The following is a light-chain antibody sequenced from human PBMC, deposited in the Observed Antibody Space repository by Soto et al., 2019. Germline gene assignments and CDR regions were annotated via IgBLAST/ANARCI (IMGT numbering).Light chain of an antibody. CDR1: SSNIGAGYD. V-gene: IGLV1-40*01. J-gene: IGLJ2*01. CDR2: GNS. Sequence: QSVLTQPPSVSGAPGQRGTISCTGSSSNIGAGYDVHWYHQFPGTAPKPLISGNSNRPSGVPDRCSGSKSGTSASLAITGLQAEDEADYYRQSYDSRLSGGVCGGGTKLTVL. CDR3: QSYDSRLSGGV.